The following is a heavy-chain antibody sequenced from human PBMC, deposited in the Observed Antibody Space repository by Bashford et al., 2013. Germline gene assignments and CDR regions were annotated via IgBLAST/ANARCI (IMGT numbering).Heavy chain of an antibody. CDR2: IYPDESRI. V-gene: IGHV5-51*01. CDR3: ARPVMVRGVYYYMDV. D-gene: IGHD3-10*01. J-gene: IGHJ6*03. Sequence: WVRQMPGKGLEWMGIIYPDESRISYSPSFQGQVTISADKSISTAYLQWSSLKASDTAMYYCARPVMVRGVYYYMDVWGKGTTVTVSS.